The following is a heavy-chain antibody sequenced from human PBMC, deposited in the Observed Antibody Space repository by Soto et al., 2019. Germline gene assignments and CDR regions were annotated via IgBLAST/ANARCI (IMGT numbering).Heavy chain of an antibody. Sequence: PSEILSLTCAVYGGSFSGYYWSWIRQSSGKGLEWIGEINHSGSTNYNPSLKSQITISVDTSKNQFSLKLSSVTAADTAVYYCARGKAARRMGLATGNYYYYAMDVWGQGTTVTVSS. D-gene: IGHD6-6*01. V-gene: IGHV4-34*01. J-gene: IGHJ6*02. CDR1: GGSFSGYY. CDR3: ARGKAARRMGLATGNYYYYAMDV. CDR2: INHSGST.